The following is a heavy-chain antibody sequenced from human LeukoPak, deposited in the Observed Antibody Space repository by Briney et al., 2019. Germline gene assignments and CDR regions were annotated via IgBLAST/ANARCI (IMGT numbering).Heavy chain of an antibody. CDR3: AKFGRVYVDAATIDY. CDR1: GFTFSSYG. J-gene: IGHJ4*02. Sequence: PGGSLRLSCAASGFTFSSYGMHWVRQAPGKGLEWVAFIRYDGSNKYYTDSVKGRFTISRDNSKNTLCLQMNSLRTEDTAVYYCAKFGRVYVDAATIDYWGQGTLVTVSS. D-gene: IGHD5-18*01. V-gene: IGHV3-30*02. CDR2: IRYDGSNK.